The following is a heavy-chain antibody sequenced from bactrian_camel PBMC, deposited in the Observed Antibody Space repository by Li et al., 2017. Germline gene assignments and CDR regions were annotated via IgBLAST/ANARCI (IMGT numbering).Heavy chain of an antibody. D-gene: IGHD6*01. Sequence: QLVESGGGLVQPGGSLTLSCTASGFTFSSHWMYWVRQAPGKAPEWVSDISWDVYITNYADSVKGRFTISRDNAKNTVYLQMNSLKPEDTAVYYCVRPIMSIYGGSWYEGAFGYWGQGTQVTVS. V-gene: IGHV3S25*01. CDR1: GFTFSSHW. CDR2: ISWDVYIT. J-gene: IGHJ6*01. CDR3: VRPIMSIYGGSWYEGAFGY.